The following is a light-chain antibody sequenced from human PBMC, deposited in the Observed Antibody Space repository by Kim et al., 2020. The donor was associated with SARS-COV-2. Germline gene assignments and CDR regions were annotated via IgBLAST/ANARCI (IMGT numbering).Light chain of an antibody. V-gene: IGKV1-16*01. J-gene: IGKJ4*01. CDR3: QQYKSYSLT. Sequence: DIQMTQSPSSLSASVGDRVTITCRASQGINNFLAWYQQKPGKAPKSLIFAASSLRRGVPSRFSGSGFGTDFTLTISSLQPEDFATYYCQQYKSYSLTFGGGTKLEI. CDR2: AAS. CDR1: QGINNF.